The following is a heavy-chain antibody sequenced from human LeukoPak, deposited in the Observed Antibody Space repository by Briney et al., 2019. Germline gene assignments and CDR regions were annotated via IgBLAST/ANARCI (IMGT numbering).Heavy chain of an antibody. J-gene: IGHJ6*02. CDR1: GFTFSSYG. CDR2: IWYDGSNK. D-gene: IGHD6-13*01. Sequence: HPGRSLRLSCAASGFTFSSYGMHWVRQAPGKGLEWVAVIWYDGSNKYYADSVKGRFTISRDNSKNTLYLQMNSLRAEDTAVYYCARDKLKSSSWSTYYYGMDVWGQGTTVTVSS. CDR3: ARDKLKSSSWSTYYYGMDV. V-gene: IGHV3-33*08.